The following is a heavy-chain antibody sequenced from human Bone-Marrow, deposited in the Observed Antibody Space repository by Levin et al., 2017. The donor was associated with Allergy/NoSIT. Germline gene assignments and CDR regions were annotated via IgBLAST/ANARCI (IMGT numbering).Heavy chain of an antibody. V-gene: IGHV4-59*08. J-gene: IGHJ4*02. CDR3: ARRKTVVPAAIDYFDY. D-gene: IGHD2-2*01. CDR2: IYYSGST. Sequence: ESLKISCTVSGGSMKTYYWSWIRQPPGKGLEWMGHIYYSGSTTYNPSLKSRVTISVDTAKNQFSLKLSSVTAADTALYYCARRKTVVPAAIDYFDYWGQGTLVTVSS. CDR1: GGSMKTYY.